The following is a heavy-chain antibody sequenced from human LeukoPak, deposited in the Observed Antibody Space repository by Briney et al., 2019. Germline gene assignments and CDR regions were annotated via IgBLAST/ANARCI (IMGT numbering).Heavy chain of an antibody. D-gene: IGHD3-10*01. Sequence: PSDTLSLTCTVSGGSVSSGSYYWSWIRQPPGKGLEWIGYIYYSGSTNYNPSLKSRVTISVDTSKNQFSLKLSSVTAADTAVYYCARATNYYGSGSYYPHFDYWGQGTLVTVSS. J-gene: IGHJ4*02. V-gene: IGHV4-61*01. CDR2: IYYSGST. CDR1: GGSVSSGSYY. CDR3: ARATNYYGSGSYYPHFDY.